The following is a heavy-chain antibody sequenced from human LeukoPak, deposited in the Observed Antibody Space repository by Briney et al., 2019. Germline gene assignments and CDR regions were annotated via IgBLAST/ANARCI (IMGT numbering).Heavy chain of an antibody. Sequence: ASVKVSCKASGYTFTGYYIHWVRQAPGQGLEWMGWINPNTDGTNYAQKFQGGVTMTRDTSLSTAYMELSRLRSDDTAVYYCARDGLLGIPFDCWGQGTLVTVSS. D-gene: IGHD7-27*01. J-gene: IGHJ4*02. CDR1: GYTFTGYY. CDR3: ARDGLLGIPFDC. V-gene: IGHV1-2*02. CDR2: INPNTDGT.